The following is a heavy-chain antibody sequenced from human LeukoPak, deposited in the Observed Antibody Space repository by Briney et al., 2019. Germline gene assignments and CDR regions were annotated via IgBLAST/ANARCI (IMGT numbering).Heavy chain of an antibody. Sequence: PSETLSLTCTVSGGSISSSSYYWGWIRQPPGKGLEWIGSFYYSGSTYYNPSLKSRVTISVDKSKNQFSLKLSSVTAADTAVYYCASEGIGQWLVGGHGWFDPWGQGTLVTVSS. CDR2: FYYSGST. CDR3: ASEGIGQWLVGGHGWFDP. J-gene: IGHJ5*02. D-gene: IGHD6-19*01. V-gene: IGHV4-39*07. CDR1: GGSISSSSYY.